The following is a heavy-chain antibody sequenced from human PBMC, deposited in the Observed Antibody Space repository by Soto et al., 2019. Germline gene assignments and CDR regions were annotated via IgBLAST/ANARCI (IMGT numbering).Heavy chain of an antibody. Sequence: EVQLVQSGGGLVQPGGSLRLSCAASGFSFNTYWMSWVRQAPGKGLEWVANIKEDGGAEYYADSVRGRLIISRDNAKNSLYLQMDSLRAEDTAIYSCARDVPRYDSKGFWDKWGQGTLVTVSS. CDR2: IKEDGGAE. J-gene: IGHJ4*02. CDR1: GFSFNTYW. V-gene: IGHV3-7*04. CDR3: ARDVPRYDSKGFWDK. D-gene: IGHD2-2*01.